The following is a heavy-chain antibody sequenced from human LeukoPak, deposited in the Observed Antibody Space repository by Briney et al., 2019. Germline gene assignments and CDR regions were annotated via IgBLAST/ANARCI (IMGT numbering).Heavy chain of an antibody. Sequence: GGSLRLSCAASGFTFSSYSMNWVRQAPGKGLEWVSSISSSSSYIYYADSVKGRFTISRDNAKNTLYLQMNSLRAEDTAVYYCAKGPIQLWTRYYYYYMDVWGEGTTVTVSS. V-gene: IGHV3-21*01. CDR1: GFTFSSYS. CDR3: AKGPIQLWTRYYYYYMDV. J-gene: IGHJ6*03. CDR2: ISSSSSYI. D-gene: IGHD5-18*01.